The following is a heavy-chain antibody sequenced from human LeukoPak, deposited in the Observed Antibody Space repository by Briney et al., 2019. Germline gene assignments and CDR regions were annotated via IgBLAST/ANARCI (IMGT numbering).Heavy chain of an antibody. CDR2: ISSSSSYI. CDR1: GFTFSSYS. V-gene: IGHV3-21*01. D-gene: IGHD1-14*01. J-gene: IGHJ5*02. CDR3: ARDSITTGGTVYNWFDP. Sequence: PGGSLRLSCAASGFTFSSYSMNWVRQAPGKGLEWVSSISSSSSYIYYADSVKGRFTISRDNSKNTLYLQMNSLRDEDTALYYCARDSITTGGTVYNWFDPWGQGTLVTVSS.